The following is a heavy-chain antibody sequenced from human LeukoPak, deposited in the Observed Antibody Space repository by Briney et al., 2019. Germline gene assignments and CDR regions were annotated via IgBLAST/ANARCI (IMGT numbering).Heavy chain of an antibody. J-gene: IGHJ6*03. CDR1: GFTFNSYG. CDR2: ISGSGYTT. CDR3: ARGYYGSGSWDYYYYYMDV. D-gene: IGHD3-10*01. Sequence: PGGSLRLSCEASGFTFNSYGMSWVRQAPGKGLEWVSAISGSGYTTYYADSVKGRFTISRDNSENTLYLQMTSLRAEDTAVYYCARGYYGSGSWDYYYYYMDVWGKGTTVTISS. V-gene: IGHV3-23*01.